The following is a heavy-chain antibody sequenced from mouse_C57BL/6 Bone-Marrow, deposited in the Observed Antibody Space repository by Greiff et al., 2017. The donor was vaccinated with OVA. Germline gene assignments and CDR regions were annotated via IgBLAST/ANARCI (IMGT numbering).Heavy chain of an antibody. D-gene: IGHD2-5*01. CDR1: GFSLTSYG. CDR2: IWGVGST. CDR3: ASSYYSNRAWFAY. J-gene: IGHJ3*01. V-gene: IGHV2-6*01. Sequence: VKLVESGPGLVAPSQSLSITCTVSGFSLTSYGVDWVRQSPGKGLEWLGVIWGVGSTNYNSALKSRLSISKDNSKSQVFLKMNRLQTDDTAMYYCASSYYSNRAWFAYWGQGTLVTVSA.